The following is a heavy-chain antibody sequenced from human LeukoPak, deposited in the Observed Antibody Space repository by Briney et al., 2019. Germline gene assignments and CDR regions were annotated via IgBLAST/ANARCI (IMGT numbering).Heavy chain of an antibody. CDR2: IHTSGST. J-gene: IGHJ4*02. CDR3: ASTPITIFGVVIIKSRYFDY. Sequence: SQTLSLTCTVSGGSISSGSYYWRWIRQPAGKGLEWIGRIHTSGSTNYNPSLKSRVTISVDTSKNQFSLKLSSVTAADTAVYYCASTPITIFGVVIIKSRYFDYWGQGTLVTVSS. CDR1: GGSISSGSYY. D-gene: IGHD3-3*01. V-gene: IGHV4-61*02.